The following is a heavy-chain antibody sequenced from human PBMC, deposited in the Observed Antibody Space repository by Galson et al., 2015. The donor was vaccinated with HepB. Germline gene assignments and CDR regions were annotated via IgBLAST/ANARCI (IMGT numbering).Heavy chain of an antibody. Sequence: SVKVSCKASGYTFTGYYMHWVRQAPGQGLEWMGRINPNSGGTNYAQKFQGRVTMTRDTSISTAYMELSRLRSDDTAVYYCARDSSSWYDSFPVNGMDVWGQGTTVTVSS. D-gene: IGHD6-13*01. CDR2: INPNSGGT. V-gene: IGHV1-2*06. J-gene: IGHJ6*02. CDR3: ARDSSSWYDSFPVNGMDV. CDR1: GYTFTGYY.